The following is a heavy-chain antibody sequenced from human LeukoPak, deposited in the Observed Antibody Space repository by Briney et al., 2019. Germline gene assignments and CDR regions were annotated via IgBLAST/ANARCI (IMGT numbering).Heavy chain of an antibody. Sequence: ASVKVSCKASGYTFTNNDINWVRQATGQGIEWMGWVSPDSGDTGYAPNFRGRVTMTTDTTINTAYMELTSLTSEDTAIYYCTRGRAASDWGQGTLVTVSS. D-gene: IGHD6-25*01. V-gene: IGHV1-8*01. J-gene: IGHJ4*02. CDR3: TRGRAASD. CDR1: GYTFTNND. CDR2: VSPDSGDT.